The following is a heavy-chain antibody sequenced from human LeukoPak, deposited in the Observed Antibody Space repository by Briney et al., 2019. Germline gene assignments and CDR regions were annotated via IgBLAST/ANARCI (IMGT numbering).Heavy chain of an antibody. V-gene: IGHV4-34*01. CDR3: ARGLSAIVH. CDR1: GGSLSGYY. D-gene: IGHD2-21*02. CDR2: INHSGST. Sequence: SETLSLTCAVYGGSLSGYYWSWIRQPPGKGLEWIGEINHSGSTNYNPSLKSRVTISVDTSKNQFSLKLNSVTTADTAVYYCARGLSAIVHWGQGTVVTVSS. J-gene: IGHJ4*02.